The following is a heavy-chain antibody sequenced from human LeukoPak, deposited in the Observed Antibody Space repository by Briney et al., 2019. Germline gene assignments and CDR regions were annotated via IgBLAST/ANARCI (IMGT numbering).Heavy chain of an antibody. Sequence: SVKVSCKASGGTFSSYAISWVRQAPGQGLEWMGRIIPILGIANYAQKFQGRVTITADKSTSTAYMELSSLRSEDTAVYYCARGGGVVIAFPFDYWAREPWSPSPQ. V-gene: IGHV1-69*04. J-gene: IGHJ4*02. CDR1: GGTFSSYA. D-gene: IGHD2-21*01. CDR2: IIPILGIA. CDR3: ARGGGVVIAFPFDY.